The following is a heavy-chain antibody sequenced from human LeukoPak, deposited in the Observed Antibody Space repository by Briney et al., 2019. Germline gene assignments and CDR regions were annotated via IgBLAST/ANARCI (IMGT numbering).Heavy chain of an antibody. CDR3: ARDSWSYYYDSSGYR. J-gene: IGHJ4*02. D-gene: IGHD3-22*01. CDR1: GFTFSSYS. V-gene: IGHV3-21*01. CDR2: ISSSTSYI. Sequence: GGSLRLSCAASGFTFSSYSMNWIRQAPGKGLEWVSSISSSTSYIYYADSVKGRFTISKDNAKNSLYLQMNSLRAEDTAVYYCARDSWSYYYDSSGYRGGQGTLVTVSS.